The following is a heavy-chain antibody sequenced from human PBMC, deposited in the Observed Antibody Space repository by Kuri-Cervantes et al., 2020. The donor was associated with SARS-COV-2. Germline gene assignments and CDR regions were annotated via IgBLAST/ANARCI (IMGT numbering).Heavy chain of an antibody. CDR3: ARSMEYSSSSAHFDY. Sequence: GSLRLSCAVYGGSFSGYYWSWIRQPPGKGLEWIGEINHSGSTNYNPSLKRRVTISVDKSKNQLSLKLSSVTAADTAVYYCARSMEYSSSSAHFDYWGQGTLVTVSS. V-gene: IGHV4-34*01. CDR2: INHSGST. CDR1: GGSFSGYY. D-gene: IGHD6-6*01. J-gene: IGHJ4*02.